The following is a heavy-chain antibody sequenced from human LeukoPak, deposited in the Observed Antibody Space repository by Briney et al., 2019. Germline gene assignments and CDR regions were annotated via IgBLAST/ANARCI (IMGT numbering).Heavy chain of an antibody. CDR1: GYSISSGHY. CDR2: MYHSGST. J-gene: IGHJ5*02. V-gene: IGHV4-38-2*02. CDR3: ARGPRFGELLRHWFDP. Sequence: SETLSLTCTVSGYSISSGHYWGWIRQPPGQGLEWIGSMYHSGSTYYNPPLKSRVTISEDTSKNQFSLKLRSVTAADTAVYYCARGPRFGELLRHWFDPWGQGTLVTVSS. D-gene: IGHD3-10*01.